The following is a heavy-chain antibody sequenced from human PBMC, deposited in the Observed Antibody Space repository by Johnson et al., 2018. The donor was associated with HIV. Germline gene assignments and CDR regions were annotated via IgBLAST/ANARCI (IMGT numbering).Heavy chain of an antibody. CDR1: GFTVSSNY. Sequence: EVQLVESGGGLVQPGGSLRLSCAASGFTVSSNYMSWVRQAPGKGLEWVSVIYSGGSTYYADSVKGRFTISRDNSKNTLYLQMNSLRAEDTAVYYCARADVMSSGWSGDAFDIWGQGTMVTVSS. J-gene: IGHJ3*02. D-gene: IGHD6-19*01. CDR2: IYSGGST. CDR3: ARADVMSSGWSGDAFDI. V-gene: IGHV3-66*01.